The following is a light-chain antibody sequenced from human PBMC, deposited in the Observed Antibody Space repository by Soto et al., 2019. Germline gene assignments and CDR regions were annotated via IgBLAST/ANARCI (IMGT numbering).Light chain of an antibody. J-gene: IGKJ2*01. CDR1: QTVYSW. CDR2: EAS. Sequence: DIQMTQSPSTVSASVGDRVTITCRASQTVYSWLAWYQQKPGKAPKLRISEASTLQSGVPSRFAGSGSGTEFTLAISRLQPDDFATDYCQQYSSYSPYTFGQGTKVEI. V-gene: IGKV1-5*03. CDR3: QQYSSYSPYT.